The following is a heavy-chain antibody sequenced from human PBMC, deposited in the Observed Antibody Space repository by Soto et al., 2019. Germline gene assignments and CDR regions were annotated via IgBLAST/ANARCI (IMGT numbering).Heavy chain of an antibody. D-gene: IGHD3-3*01. CDR2: IKQDGSEK. CDR3: ARDRGYYDFWRSITRGGPKNDAFDI. V-gene: IGHV3-7*03. J-gene: IGHJ3*02. CDR1: GFSFSRYW. Sequence: PGGSLRLSCAASGFSFSRYWMSWVRQAPGKWLEWVANIKQDGSEKYYVDSVKGRFTISRDNAKNSLYLQMNSLRAEDTAVYYCARDRGYYDFWRSITRGGPKNDAFDIWGQGTMVNVSS.